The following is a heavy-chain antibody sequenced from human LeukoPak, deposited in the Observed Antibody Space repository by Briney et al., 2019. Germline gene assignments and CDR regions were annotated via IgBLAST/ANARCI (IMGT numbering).Heavy chain of an antibody. Sequence: ASVKVSCKASGYTFTAYYLQWVRQAPGQGLEWLGRINPNSGDTSYAQNFQGRVTMTRDTSSSTAYMELNSLRPDDTGVYYCAIGMAAANTLHNWGQRAIVTVSS. CDR2: INPNSGDT. CDR1: GYTFTAYY. V-gene: IGHV1-2*05. J-gene: IGHJ4*02. D-gene: IGHD6-25*01. CDR3: AIGMAAANTLHN.